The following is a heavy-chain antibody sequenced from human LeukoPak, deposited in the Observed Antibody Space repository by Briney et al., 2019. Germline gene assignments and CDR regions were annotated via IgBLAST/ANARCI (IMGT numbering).Heavy chain of an antibody. D-gene: IGHD6-19*01. J-gene: IGHJ5*02. V-gene: IGHV3-11*04. CDR1: GFTFSDYY. Sequence: GGSLRLSCAASGFTFSDYYMSWVRQAPGKGLEFVSYISSSGGTTHYADSVKGRFTISRDNARNSLYLQMDSLRAEDTSIYYCARELQGSGFDPWGQGTLVTVSS. CDR3: ARELQGSGFDP. CDR2: ISSSGGTT.